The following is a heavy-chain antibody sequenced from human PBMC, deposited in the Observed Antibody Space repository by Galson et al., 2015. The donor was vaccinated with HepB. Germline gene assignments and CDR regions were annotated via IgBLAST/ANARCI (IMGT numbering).Heavy chain of an antibody. D-gene: IGHD6-13*01. CDR3: ARRYSSSWYGYYYMDV. CDR2: IDPSDSYT. Sequence: QSGAEVKKPGESLRISCKGSGYSFTSYWISWVRQMPGKGLEWMGRIDPSDSYTNYSPSFQGHVTISADKSISTAYLQWSSLKASDTAMYYCARRYSSSWYGYYYMDVWGKGTTVTVSS. CDR1: GYSFTSYW. J-gene: IGHJ6*03. V-gene: IGHV5-10-1*01.